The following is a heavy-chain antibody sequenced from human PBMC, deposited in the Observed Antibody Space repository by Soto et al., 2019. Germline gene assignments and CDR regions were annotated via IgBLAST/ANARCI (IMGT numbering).Heavy chain of an antibody. CDR3: ARGPRNWGVDY. CDR2: MNPNNGNT. J-gene: IGHJ4*02. V-gene: IGHV1-8*01. Sequence: QVQLVQSGAEVKKPGASVKVSCKAAAYTFTSYDINWVRQATGQDFEWMGWMNPNNGNTAYAQKFQGRVTMTRDTSKSTAVMELRSLTSEDTAVYYCARGPRNWGVDYWGQGTLVTVSS. D-gene: IGHD7-27*01. CDR1: AYTFTSYD.